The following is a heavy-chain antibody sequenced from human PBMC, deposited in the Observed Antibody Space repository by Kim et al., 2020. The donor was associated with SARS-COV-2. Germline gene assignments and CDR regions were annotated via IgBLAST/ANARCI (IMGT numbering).Heavy chain of an antibody. CDR1: GFTFSSYW. D-gene: IGHD2-15*01. CDR2: INSDGSST. J-gene: IGHJ4*02. V-gene: IGHV3-74*01. CDR3: ARGPPRIYVVVEPIDY. Sequence: GGSLRLSCAASGFTFSSYWMHWVRQAPGKGLVWVSRINSDGSSTSYADSVKGRFTISRDNAKNTLYLQMNSLRAEDTAVYYCARGPPRIYVVVEPIDYWGQGTLVTVSS.